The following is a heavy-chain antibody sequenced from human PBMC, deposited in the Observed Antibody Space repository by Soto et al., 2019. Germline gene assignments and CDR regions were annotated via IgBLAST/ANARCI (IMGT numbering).Heavy chain of an antibody. CDR1: GFTFSSYA. CDR2: ISGSGGST. Sequence: LRLSCAASGFTFSSYAMSWVRQAPGKGLEWVSAISGSGGSTYYADSVKGRFTISRDNSKNTLYLQMNSLRAEDTAVYYCAKDQEVLLWFGELLNWFDPWGQGTLVTVSS. D-gene: IGHD3-10*01. V-gene: IGHV3-23*01. J-gene: IGHJ5*02. CDR3: AKDQEVLLWFGELLNWFDP.